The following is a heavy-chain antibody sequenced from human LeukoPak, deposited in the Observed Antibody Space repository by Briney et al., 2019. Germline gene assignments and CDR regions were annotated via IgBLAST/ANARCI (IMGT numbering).Heavy chain of an antibody. J-gene: IGHJ4*02. V-gene: IGHV4-59*01. CDR3: ARDRWGGQVY. Sequence: SETLSLTCTVSGGSISSYYWSWIRQPPGKGLEWIGYVYYSGSTNYNPSLKSRVTISVDTSKNQFSLKPSSVTAADTAVYYCARDRWGGQVYWGQGTLVTVSS. CDR2: VYYSGST. CDR1: GGSISSYY. D-gene: IGHD3-16*01.